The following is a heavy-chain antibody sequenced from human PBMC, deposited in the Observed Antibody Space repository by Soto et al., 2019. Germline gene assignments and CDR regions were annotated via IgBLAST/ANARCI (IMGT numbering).Heavy chain of an antibody. Sequence: VGSLRLSCAASGFTFSSYSMNWVRQAPGKGLEWVSSISSSSSYIYYADSVKGRFTISRDNAKNSLYLQMNSLRAEDTAVYYCARAVVYDDAFDIWGQGTMVTVSS. CDR3: ARAVVYDDAFDI. V-gene: IGHV3-21*01. CDR2: ISSSSSYI. D-gene: IGHD2-8*02. CDR1: GFTFSSYS. J-gene: IGHJ3*02.